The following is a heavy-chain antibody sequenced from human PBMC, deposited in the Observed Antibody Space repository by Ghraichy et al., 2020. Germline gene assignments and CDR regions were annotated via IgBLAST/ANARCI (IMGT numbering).Heavy chain of an antibody. CDR3: VKEDSPGPVDY. V-gene: IGHV3-43*01. J-gene: IGHJ4*02. D-gene: IGHD3-22*01. CDR1: GFIFDDYT. Sequence: GGSLRLSCAASGFIFDDYTMHWVRQAPGRGLEWVALITWDGANPYYADSVKGRFTISRDNSKNSLYLKRSGLRDEDTALYYCVKEDSPGPVDYWGQGALVTGSS. CDR2: ITWDGANP.